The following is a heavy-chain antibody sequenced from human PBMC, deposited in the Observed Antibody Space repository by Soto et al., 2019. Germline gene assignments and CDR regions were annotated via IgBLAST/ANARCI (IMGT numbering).Heavy chain of an antibody. CDR2: IFSSGST. V-gene: IGHV4-4*07. J-gene: IGHJ4*02. CDR1: GGSINTFY. Sequence: SETLSLTCTVSGGSINTFYWSWVRQPAGKGLEWIGRIFSSGSTSFNPSLESRVAMSVDTSKNHFTLSLSSVTAAHMAVYYCAREGSYSGYTVPHGIHLVPFDFWAQGALVAVSS. CDR3: AREGSYSGYTVPHGIHLVPFDF. D-gene: IGHD5-12*01.